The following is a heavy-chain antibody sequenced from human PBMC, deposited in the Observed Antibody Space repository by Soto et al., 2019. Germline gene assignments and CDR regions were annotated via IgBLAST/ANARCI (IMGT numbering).Heavy chain of an antibody. J-gene: IGHJ6*03. CDR1: GGSINNFY. D-gene: IGHD3-9*01. CDR2: VYYTGTT. V-gene: IGHV4-59*08. CDR3: ARTVLGPDLLADSFVDYYYYMDV. Sequence: SETLSLTCTVSGGSINNFYWSWIRQPQGKGLEWIGYVYYTGTTSYNPSLKRRVTFSADSSRGQFSLRLNSVTAADAAVYYCARTVLGPDLLADSFVDYYYYMDVWGQGTTVTVSS.